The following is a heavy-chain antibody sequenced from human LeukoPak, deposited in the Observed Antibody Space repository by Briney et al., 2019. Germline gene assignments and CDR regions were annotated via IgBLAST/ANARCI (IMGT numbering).Heavy chain of an antibody. D-gene: IGHD1-26*01. Sequence: ASVKVSCKASGYTFTGYYMHWVRQAPGQGLEWMGWINPNSGGTNYAQKFQGRVTMTRDTSISTAYMELSRLRSDDTAVYYCAREYRTLRYYYYYMDVWGKGTTVTISS. CDR1: GYTFTGYY. J-gene: IGHJ6*03. CDR3: AREYRTLRYYYYYMDV. V-gene: IGHV1-2*02. CDR2: INPNSGGT.